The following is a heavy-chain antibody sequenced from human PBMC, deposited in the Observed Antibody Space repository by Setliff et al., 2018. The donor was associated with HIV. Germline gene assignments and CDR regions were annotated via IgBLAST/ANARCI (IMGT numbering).Heavy chain of an antibody. CDR2: INRFGIT. CDR3: ARGGYCNSDNCDRGRNFDY. CDR1: SGSFTGYY. V-gene: IGHV4-34*01. D-gene: IGHD2-15*01. Sequence: SETLSLTCAVYSGSFTGYYWTWIRQPPGKELEWIGEINRFGITNYNPSLKSRLTLSVDTSKNQFSLNVNSVTAADTAVYYCARGGYCNSDNCDRGRNFDYWSQGMLVTVSS. J-gene: IGHJ4*02.